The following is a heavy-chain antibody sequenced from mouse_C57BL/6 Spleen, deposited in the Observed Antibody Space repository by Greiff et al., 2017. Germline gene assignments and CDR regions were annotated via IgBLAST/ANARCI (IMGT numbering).Heavy chain of an antibody. Sequence: VQLQESGPGLVQPSQSLSITCTVSGFSLTSYGVHWVRPSPGKGLEWLGVIWSGGSTDYNAAFISRLSISKDNSKSQVFFKMNSLQADDTAIYYCARRGLDWYFDVWGTGTTVTVSS. CDR2: IWSGGST. CDR3: ARRGLDWYFDV. J-gene: IGHJ1*03. D-gene: IGHD2-4*01. V-gene: IGHV2-2*01. CDR1: GFSLTSYG.